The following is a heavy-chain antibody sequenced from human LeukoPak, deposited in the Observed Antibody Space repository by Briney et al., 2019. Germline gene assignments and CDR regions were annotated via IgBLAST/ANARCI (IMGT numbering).Heavy chain of an antibody. CDR1: GFSLSSYG. D-gene: IGHD3-22*01. CDR2: ISVYNGNT. J-gene: IGHJ3*02. CDR3: ATSRDSSSYAPYDAFDM. Sequence: ASVKVSFKASGFSLSSYGISWVRQAPGQGPEWMGWISVYNGNTNSAQKFQGRVTMTTDTSTTTVYMELRSLRSDDTAVYYCATSRDSSSYAPYDAFDMWGQGTMVTVSS. V-gene: IGHV1-18*01.